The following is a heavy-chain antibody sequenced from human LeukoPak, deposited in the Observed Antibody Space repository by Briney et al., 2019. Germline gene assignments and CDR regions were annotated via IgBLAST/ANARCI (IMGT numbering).Heavy chain of an antibody. J-gene: IGHJ6*03. Sequence: SETLSLTCTVSGGSISSASYYWSWIRQPAGKGLEWIGRIYRTGSTEFSPSLKSRVTISVDASKNQFSLKLSSVTAADTAVYYCARDSSRPPYYYYMDVWGKGTTVTVSS. CDR3: ARDSSRPPYYYYMDV. CDR1: GGSISSASYY. V-gene: IGHV4-61*02. D-gene: IGHD2-2*01. CDR2: IYRTGST.